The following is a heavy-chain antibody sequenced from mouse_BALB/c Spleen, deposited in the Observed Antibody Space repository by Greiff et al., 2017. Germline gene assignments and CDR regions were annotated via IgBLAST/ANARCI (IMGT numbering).Heavy chain of an antibody. CDR2: ISNGGGST. Sequence: EVHLVESGGGFVQPGGSLKLSCAASGFTFSSYTMSWVRQTPEKRLEWVAYISNGGGSTYYPDTVKGRFTISRDNAKNTLYLQMSSLKSEDTAMYYSARRGNPWFAYWGQGTLVTVSA. V-gene: IGHV5-12-2*01. CDR3: ARRGNPWFAY. CDR1: GFTFSSYT. J-gene: IGHJ3*01.